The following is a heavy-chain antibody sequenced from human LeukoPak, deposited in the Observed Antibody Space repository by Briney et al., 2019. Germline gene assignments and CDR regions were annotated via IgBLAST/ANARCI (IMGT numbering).Heavy chain of an antibody. J-gene: IGHJ4*02. CDR2: IYYSGST. V-gene: IGHV4-59*01. D-gene: IGHD6-6*01. CDR1: GGSISSYY. Sequence: SETLSLTCTVSGGSISSYYWSWIRQPPGKGLEWIGYIYYSGSTNYNPSLKSRVTISVDTSKNQFSLKLSSVTAADTALYYCARGVEYSSSSGLGYWGQRTLDTVSS. CDR3: ARGVEYSSSSGLGY.